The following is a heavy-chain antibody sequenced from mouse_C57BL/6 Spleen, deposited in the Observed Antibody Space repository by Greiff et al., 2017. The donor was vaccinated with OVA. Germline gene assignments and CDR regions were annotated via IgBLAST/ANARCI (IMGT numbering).Heavy chain of an antibody. V-gene: IGHV1-64*01. J-gene: IGHJ2*01. CDR2: IHPNSGST. D-gene: IGHD1-1*01. Sequence: QVQLQQSGAELVKPGASVKLSCKASGYTFTSYWMHWVKQRPGQGLEWIGMIHPNSGSTNYNEKFKSKATLTVDKSSSTAYMQLSSLTSEDSAVYYCARPLLRSYYFDYWGQGTTLTVSS. CDR1: GYTFTSYW. CDR3: ARPLLRSYYFDY.